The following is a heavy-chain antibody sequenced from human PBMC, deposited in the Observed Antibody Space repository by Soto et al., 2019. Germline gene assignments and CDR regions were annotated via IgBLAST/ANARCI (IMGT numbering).Heavy chain of an antibody. V-gene: IGHV4-34*01. CDR2: INHSGST. Sequence: SETLSLTCAVYGGSFSGYYWSWIRQPPGKGLEWIGEINHSGSTNYNPSLKSRVTISVDTSKNQFSLKLSSVTAADTAVYYCARGLLIVVVPAAIRAGNWFDPWGQGTLVTVSS. D-gene: IGHD2-2*02. CDR3: ARGLLIVVVPAAIRAGNWFDP. CDR1: GGSFSGYY. J-gene: IGHJ5*02.